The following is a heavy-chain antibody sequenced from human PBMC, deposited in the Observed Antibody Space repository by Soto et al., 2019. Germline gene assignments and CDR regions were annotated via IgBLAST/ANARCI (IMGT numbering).Heavy chain of an antibody. J-gene: IGHJ4*02. V-gene: IGHV4-34*01. CDR1: GGSFSGYY. D-gene: IGHD6-6*01. Sequence: SETLSLTCAVYGGSFSGYYWSWIRQTPGKGLEWIGEINHSGSTNYNPSPKSRVTISVDTSKNQFSLKLSSVTAADTAMYYCARAPEEQLAPAIDYWGQGTLVTVSS. CDR2: INHSGST. CDR3: ARAPEEQLAPAIDY.